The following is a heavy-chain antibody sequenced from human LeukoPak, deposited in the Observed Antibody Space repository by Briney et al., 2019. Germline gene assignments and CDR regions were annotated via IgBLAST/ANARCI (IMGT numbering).Heavy chain of an antibody. CDR2: IKQDGSEK. V-gene: IGHV3-7*01. Sequence: GESLKISCEASGFIFSSHWMSWVRQAPGKGLEWVANIKQDGSEKYYVDSVKGRFTISRDNAKNSLYLQMNSLSAEDTAVYYCARDHVVATILFDYWGQGTLVTVSS. CDR3: ARDHVVATILFDY. CDR1: GFIFSSHW. J-gene: IGHJ4*02. D-gene: IGHD5-12*01.